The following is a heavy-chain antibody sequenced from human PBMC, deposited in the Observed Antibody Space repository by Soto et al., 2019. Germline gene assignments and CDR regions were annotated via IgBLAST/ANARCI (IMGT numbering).Heavy chain of an antibody. Sequence: HPGGSLRLSCAASGFTVSSNYMSWVRQAPGKGLEWVSVIYSGGSTYYADSVKGRFTISRDNSKNTLYLQMNSLRAEDTAVYYCARELRFLEWLPYYYYYYGMDVWGQGTTVTVSS. CDR3: ARELRFLEWLPYYYYYYGMDV. J-gene: IGHJ6*02. D-gene: IGHD3-3*01. V-gene: IGHV3-53*01. CDR1: GFTVSSNY. CDR2: IYSGGST.